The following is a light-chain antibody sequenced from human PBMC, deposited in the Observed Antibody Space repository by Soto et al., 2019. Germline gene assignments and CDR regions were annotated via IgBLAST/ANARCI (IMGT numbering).Light chain of an antibody. CDR1: HSISSW. CDR3: QQYNSYPWT. J-gene: IGKJ1*01. Sequence: DIQMTQSPSTLSASVGDRVTITCRASHSISSWLAWYQQKPGKAPKLLIYKASSLDSGVPSRFSGSRSGTEFALTISSLQPDDFATYYCQQYNSYPWTFGQGTKVEIK. V-gene: IGKV1-5*03. CDR2: KAS.